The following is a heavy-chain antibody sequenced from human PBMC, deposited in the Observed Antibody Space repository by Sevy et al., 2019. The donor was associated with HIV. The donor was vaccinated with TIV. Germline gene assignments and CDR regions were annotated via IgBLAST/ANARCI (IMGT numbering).Heavy chain of an antibody. V-gene: IGHV1-8*01. J-gene: IGHJ6*02. CDR1: GYTFTSYD. D-gene: IGHD2-8*02. Sequence: APVKVSCKTSGYTFTSYDIHWVRQATGQGLEWMGWRSAKSGNTGYAQKFQGRVTMTRDTSISTAYMELSSLGSEDTAVYYCARWWCTSYYYNYAMDVWGQGTTVTVSS. CDR3: ARWWCTSYYYNYAMDV. CDR2: RSAKSGNT.